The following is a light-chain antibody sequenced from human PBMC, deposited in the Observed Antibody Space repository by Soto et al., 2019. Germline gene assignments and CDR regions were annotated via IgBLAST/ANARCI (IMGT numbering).Light chain of an antibody. CDR2: DVS. V-gene: IGLV2-14*01. CDR3: ASYTPSSTYV. J-gene: IGLJ1*01. Sequence: QSALTQPASVSGSPGQSIAISCTGTSSDVGGYSYVSWYQQQPGKAPKLVISDVSNRPSGVSDRFSGSKSGNTASLTISGLQTEDEADYYFASYTPSSTYVFGTGTKLTVL. CDR1: SSDVGGYSY.